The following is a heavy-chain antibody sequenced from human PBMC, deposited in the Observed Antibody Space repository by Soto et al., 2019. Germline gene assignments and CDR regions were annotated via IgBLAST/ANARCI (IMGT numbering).Heavy chain of an antibody. V-gene: IGHV3-30-3*01. CDR3: XXXXXXXXXXYGMDV. CDR2: ISYDGSNK. CDR1: GFTFSSYA. Sequence: QVQLVEAGGGVVQPGRSLRLPCAASGFTFSSYAMHWVRQAPGKGLEWVAVISYDGSNKYYADSVKGRFTISRDNSKNTLYMQMNSLRAEDTAVXXXXXXXXXXXXXYGMDVWGQGTTVTVSS. J-gene: IGHJ6*02.